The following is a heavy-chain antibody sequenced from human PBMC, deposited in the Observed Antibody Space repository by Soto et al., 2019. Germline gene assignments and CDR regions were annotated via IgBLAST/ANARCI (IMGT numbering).Heavy chain of an antibody. CDR2: IIPIFGTA. CDR3: AIVLTMVLEPLNGFDP. D-gene: IGHD3-10*01. CDR1: GGTFSSYA. Sequence: QVQLVKSGAEVKKPGSSVNVSCKASGGTFSSYAISWVRQAPGQGLEWMGGIIPIFGTANYAQKFQGSVTITADESTSTAYMELSSLRSEDTAVYYCAIVLTMVLEPLNGFDPLGQGTLGTVSS. J-gene: IGHJ5*02. V-gene: IGHV1-69*01.